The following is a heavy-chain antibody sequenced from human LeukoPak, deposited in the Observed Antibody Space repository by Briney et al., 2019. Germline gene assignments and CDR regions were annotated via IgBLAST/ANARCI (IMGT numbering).Heavy chain of an antibody. CDR2: IRYDGSNK. Sequence: GSLRLSCAASGFTFSNYAMHWVRQAPGKGLEWVAFIRYDGSNKYYADSVKGRFTISRDNSKNTLYLQMNSLRAEDTAVYYCAHYYYDSTSYYYFDYWGQGTLVTVSS. CDR3: AHYYYDSTSYYYFDY. J-gene: IGHJ4*02. CDR1: GFTFSNYA. D-gene: IGHD3-22*01. V-gene: IGHV3-30*02.